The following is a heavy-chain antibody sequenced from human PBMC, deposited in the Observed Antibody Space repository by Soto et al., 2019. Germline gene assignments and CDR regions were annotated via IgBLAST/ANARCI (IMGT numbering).Heavy chain of an antibody. CDR3: ASSARRVSSSSPGGWFDP. V-gene: IGHV4-34*01. CDR2: INHSGST. Sequence: SETLSLTCAVYGGSFSGYYWSWIRQPPGKGLEWIGEINHSGSTNYNPSLKSRVTISVDTSKNQFSLKLSSVTAADTAVYYCASSARRVSSSSPGGWFDPWGQGTLVTVSS. D-gene: IGHD6-6*01. CDR1: GGSFSGYY. J-gene: IGHJ5*02.